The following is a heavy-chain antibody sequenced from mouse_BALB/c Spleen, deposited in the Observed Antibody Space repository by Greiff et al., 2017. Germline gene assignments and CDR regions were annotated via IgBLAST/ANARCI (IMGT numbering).Heavy chain of an antibody. V-gene: IGHV1-69*02. J-gene: IGHJ3*01. D-gene: IGHD3-3*01. Sequence: QVQLQQPGAELVRPGASVKLSCKASGYTFTSYWINWVKQRPGQGLEWIGNIYPSDSYTNYNQKFKDKATLTVDKSSSTAYMQLSSPTSEDSAVYYCTRGTIPGGLAYWGQGTLVTVSA. CDR2: IYPSDSYT. CDR1: GYTFTSYW. CDR3: TRGTIPGGLAY.